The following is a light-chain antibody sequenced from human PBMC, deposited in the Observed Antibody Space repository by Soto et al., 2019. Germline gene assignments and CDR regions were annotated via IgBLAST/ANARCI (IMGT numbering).Light chain of an antibody. CDR2: GAS. V-gene: IGKV3-15*01. Sequence: EIVMTQSPATLSVSPGERATLSCRASQSVSSNLAWYQQKPGQAPRLLIYGASTRATGIPARFSGSVSGTEFTLTISSLQSEDFAVYYCQQYNNWPPRGTFVHVTKLEIK. CDR1: QSVSSN. J-gene: IGKJ2*01. CDR3: QQYNNWPPRGT.